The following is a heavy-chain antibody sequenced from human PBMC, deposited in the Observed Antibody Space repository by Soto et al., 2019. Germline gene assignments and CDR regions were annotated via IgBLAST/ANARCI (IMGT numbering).Heavy chain of an antibody. CDR3: ARSYGSGYYGAFDI. J-gene: IGHJ3*02. V-gene: IGHV4-31*03. CDR2: IYYSGST. CDR1: GGSISSGGYY. D-gene: IGHD3-22*01. Sequence: KPSETLSLTCTVSGGSISSGGYYWSWIRQHPGKGLEWIGYIYYSGSTYYNPSLKSRVTISVDTSKNQFSLKLSSVTAADTAVYYCARSYGSGYYGAFDIWGQGTMVTVSS.